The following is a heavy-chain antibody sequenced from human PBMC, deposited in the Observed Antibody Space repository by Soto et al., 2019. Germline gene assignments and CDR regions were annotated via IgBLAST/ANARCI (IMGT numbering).Heavy chain of an antibody. CDR3: AKVLRGGAMPGPDY. CDR2: ISGSGDST. V-gene: IGHV3-23*01. D-gene: IGHD3-16*01. Sequence: EVQLLESGGGLVQPGGSLRLSCAASGFTFSSYAMSWVRQAPGKGLEWVSAISGSGDSTYYADSVKGRFTISRDNSQNTLYLQMNSLRAEDTAVYYCAKVLRGGAMPGPDYWGQGTLVTVSS. J-gene: IGHJ4*02. CDR1: GFTFSSYA.